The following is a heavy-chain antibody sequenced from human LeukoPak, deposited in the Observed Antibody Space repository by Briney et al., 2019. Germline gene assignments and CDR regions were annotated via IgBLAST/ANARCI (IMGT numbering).Heavy chain of an antibody. D-gene: IGHD3-22*01. V-gene: IGHV1-18*01. Sequence: ATVKVSCKASGYTFTSYGISWVRQAPGQGLEWMGWISAYNGNTNYAQKLQGRVTMTTDTSTSTAYMELRSLRSDDTAVYYCARDGKYYYDSSGLYSLDYWGQGTLVTVSS. CDR2: ISAYNGNT. CDR1: GYTFTSYG. J-gene: IGHJ4*02. CDR3: ARDGKYYYDSSGLYSLDY.